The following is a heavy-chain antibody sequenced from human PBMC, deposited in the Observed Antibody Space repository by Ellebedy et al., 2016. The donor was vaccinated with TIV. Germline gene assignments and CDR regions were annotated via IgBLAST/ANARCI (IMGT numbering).Heavy chain of an antibody. CDR2: IYYSGST. CDR1: GGSISSYY. CDR3: ARAPYSSSWYGPIADYWYFDL. J-gene: IGHJ2*01. D-gene: IGHD6-13*01. Sequence: SETLSLXXTVSGGSISSYYWSWIRQPAGKGLEWIGSIYYSGSTYYNPSLKSRVTISVDTSKNQFSLKLSSVTAADTAVYYCARAPYSSSWYGPIADYWYFDLWGRGTLVTVSS. V-gene: IGHV4-4*07.